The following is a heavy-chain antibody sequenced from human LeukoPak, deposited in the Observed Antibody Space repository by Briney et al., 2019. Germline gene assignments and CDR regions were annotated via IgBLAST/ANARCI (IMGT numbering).Heavy chain of an antibody. CDR1: GFSFTTYW. D-gene: IGHD6-19*01. J-gene: IGHJ5*02. Sequence: PGGSLRLSCTASGFSFTTYWMAWVRQAPGKGLEWVANINEDGRHKNYLDSVKGRFTISRDNAKNSLYLQMNSLRAEDTAVYYCARDFIAVAGGSFLSEGINWFDPWGQGTLVTVSS. V-gene: IGHV3-7*01. CDR2: INEDGRHK. CDR3: ARDFIAVAGGSFLSEGINWFDP.